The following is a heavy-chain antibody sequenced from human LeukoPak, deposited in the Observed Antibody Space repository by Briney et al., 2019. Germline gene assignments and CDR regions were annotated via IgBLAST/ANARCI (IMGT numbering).Heavy chain of an antibody. J-gene: IGHJ1*01. CDR1: GVSISSSNSY. V-gene: IGHV4-39*01. Sequence: PSETLSRTSTVSGVSISSSNSYWGWIRQPPGKGLEWIGSIYYSGNTYYNASLNSQVSISIDTSNNKFPLRLTSVTAADTAVYYCARQTGSGLYILPGGQGTLVTVSS. CDR3: ARQTGSGLYILP. D-gene: IGHD3/OR15-3a*01. CDR2: IYYSGNT.